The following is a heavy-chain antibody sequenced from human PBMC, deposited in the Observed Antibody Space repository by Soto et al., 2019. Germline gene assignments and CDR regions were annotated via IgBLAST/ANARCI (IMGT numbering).Heavy chain of an antibody. V-gene: IGHV4-30-4*01. J-gene: IGHJ6*02. D-gene: IGHD5-18*01. CDR3: GRASPVVTDV. Sequence: QVQLQESGPGLVKPSQTLSLTCTVSGGSISSGDYYRSWIRQPPGKGLEWIGYIYYSGTTYYNPSPKRRVTTSVGTSKNQFSLKLSSVPAADAGVYYCGRASPVVTDVWGQGTTVTVSS. CDR1: GGSISSGDYY. CDR2: IYYSGTT.